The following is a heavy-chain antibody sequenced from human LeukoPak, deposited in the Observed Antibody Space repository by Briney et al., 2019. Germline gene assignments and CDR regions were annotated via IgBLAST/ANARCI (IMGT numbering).Heavy chain of an antibody. V-gene: IGHV3-9*01. CDR3: AKDTTYYYDSSGYDGFDI. Sequence: PGRSLRLSCAASGFTFDDYDMHWIRQAPGKGLEWVSGITWNSDTIDYADSVKGRFTISRDNAKNSLYLQMNSLRAEDTALYYCAKDTTYYYDSSGYDGFDIWGQGTMVTVSS. D-gene: IGHD3-22*01. CDR1: GFTFDDYD. CDR2: ITWNSDTI. J-gene: IGHJ3*02.